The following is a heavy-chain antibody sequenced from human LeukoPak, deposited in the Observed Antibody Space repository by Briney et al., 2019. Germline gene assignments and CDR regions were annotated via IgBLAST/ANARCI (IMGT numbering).Heavy chain of an antibody. V-gene: IGHV4-34*01. J-gene: IGHJ4*02. D-gene: IGHD6-13*01. Sequence: SETLSLTCAVYGGSFSGYYGSWIRQPPGKGLEWIGEINHSGSTNYNPSLKSRVTISVDTSKNQFSLKLSSVTAADTAVYYCARARDSSFDYWGQGTLVTVSS. CDR3: ARARDSSFDY. CDR1: GGSFSGYY. CDR2: INHSGST.